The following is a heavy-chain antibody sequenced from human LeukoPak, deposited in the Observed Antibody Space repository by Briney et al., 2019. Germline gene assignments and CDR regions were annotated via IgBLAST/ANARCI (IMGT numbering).Heavy chain of an antibody. Sequence: GESLKISCKGSGYSFTSYWIGWVRQMPGKGLEGMGIIYPGDSDTRYSPPFQGQVTISADKSISTAYLQWSSLKASDTAMYYCASPKPSRGVRGVKLRVAAGLYYWGQGTLVTVSS. D-gene: IGHD6-13*01. V-gene: IGHV5-51*01. CDR1: GYSFTSYW. J-gene: IGHJ4*02. CDR3: ASPKPSRGVRGVKLRVAAGLYY. CDR2: IYPGDSDT.